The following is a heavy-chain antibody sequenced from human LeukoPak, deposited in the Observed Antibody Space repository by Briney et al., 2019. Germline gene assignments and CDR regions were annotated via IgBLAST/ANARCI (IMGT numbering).Heavy chain of an antibody. Sequence: GGSLRLSCAASGFTFSNYEMNWLRQAPGKGLEWVAFIRSDGGNKYYADSVKGRLTISRDNSKNTLYLQMNSLRPEDTAVYYCAKDYSKTSYYGSGTYYRPNWFDPWGQGTLVSVSS. D-gene: IGHD3-10*01. J-gene: IGHJ5*02. CDR1: GFTFSNYE. CDR2: IRSDGGNK. CDR3: AKDYSKTSYYGSGTYYRPNWFDP. V-gene: IGHV3-30*02.